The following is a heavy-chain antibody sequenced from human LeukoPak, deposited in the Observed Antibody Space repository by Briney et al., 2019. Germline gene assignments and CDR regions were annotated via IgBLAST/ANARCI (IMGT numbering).Heavy chain of an antibody. Sequence: GGSLRLSCAASGFTFSSYWMSWVRQAPGKGLEWVANIKKDGSERYYVDSVKGRFTISRDNAKNSLYLQMNSLRAEDTAVYYCARVGAQYCSGGSCYIDYWGQGTLVTVSP. D-gene: IGHD2-15*01. J-gene: IGHJ4*02. CDR1: GFTFSSYW. CDR2: IKKDGSER. V-gene: IGHV3-7*01. CDR3: ARVGAQYCSGGSCYIDY.